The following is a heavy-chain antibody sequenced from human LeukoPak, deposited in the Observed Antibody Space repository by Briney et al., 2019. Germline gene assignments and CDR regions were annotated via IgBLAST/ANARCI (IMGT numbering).Heavy chain of an antibody. D-gene: IGHD3-10*01. CDR3: ARGAEVWFGELFLVDY. J-gene: IGHJ4*02. V-gene: IGHV1-46*01. CDR2: INPSGGST. Sequence: ASVKVSCKASGYTFTGYYMHWVRHAPGQGLEWMGIINPSGGSTSYAQKFQGRVTMTRDMSTSTVYMELSRLRSEDTAVYYCARGAEVWFGELFLVDYWGQGTLVTVSS. CDR1: GYTFTGYY.